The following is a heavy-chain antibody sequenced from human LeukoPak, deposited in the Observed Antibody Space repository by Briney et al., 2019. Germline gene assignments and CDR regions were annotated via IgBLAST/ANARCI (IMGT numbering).Heavy chain of an antibody. CDR2: INPSGGST. V-gene: IGHV1-46*01. J-gene: IGHJ4*02. CDR3: ATENGDLKY. CDR1: GYTFTSYY. Sequence: ASVKVSCKASGYTFTSYYMHWVRQAPGPGLEWMGIINPSGGSTSYAQKFQGRVTSTRDTSQSAVYMDLSSQRSEDTAVYYCATENGDLKYWGQGTLVTVSS. D-gene: IGHD4-17*01.